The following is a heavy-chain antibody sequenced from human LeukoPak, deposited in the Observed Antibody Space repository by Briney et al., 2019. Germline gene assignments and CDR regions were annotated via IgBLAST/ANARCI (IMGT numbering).Heavy chain of an antibody. J-gene: IGHJ4*02. D-gene: IGHD3-22*01. CDR2: IKRKSDGGTT. CDR3: TTELDIRPNHY. Sequence: GGSLRLSCAASGLTFSNAWMSWVRQAPGKGLEWVGRIKRKSDGGTTDYAAPVKGRFTISRDDSKNTLYLQMDSLKSEDTAVYYCTTELDIRPNHYWGQGTLVTVSS. V-gene: IGHV3-15*01. CDR1: GLTFSNAW.